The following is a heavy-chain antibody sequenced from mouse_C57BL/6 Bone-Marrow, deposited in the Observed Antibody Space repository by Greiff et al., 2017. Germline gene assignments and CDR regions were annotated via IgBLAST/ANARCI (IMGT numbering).Heavy chain of an antibody. J-gene: IGHJ4*01. CDR2: ISYSGST. D-gene: IGHD2-4*01. CDR1: GYSITSDY. Sequence: DVKVEESGPGLAKPSQTLSLTCSVTGYSITSDYWNWIRKFPGNKLEYMGYISYSGSTYYNPSLKSRISITRDTSKNQYYLQLNSVTTEDTATYYCARWGPYDYRENYYAMDYWGQGTSVTVSS. V-gene: IGHV3-8*01. CDR3: ARWGPYDYRENYYAMDY.